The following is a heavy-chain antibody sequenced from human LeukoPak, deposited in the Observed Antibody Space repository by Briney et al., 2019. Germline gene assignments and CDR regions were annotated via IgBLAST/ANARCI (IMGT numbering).Heavy chain of an antibody. J-gene: IGHJ4*02. CDR1: GYTFTTYH. V-gene: IGHV1-8*03. Sequence: ASVKVSCKTSGYTFTTYHINWGRQATGQGLEWLGWMNPYNGDRGYAQKFQGRLSITRDTSISTAYMELSSLKSDDTAVYFCARTTSLTASGYDCWGQGTLVTVSS. CDR2: MNPYNGDR. D-gene: IGHD4-17*01. CDR3: ARTTSLTASGYDC.